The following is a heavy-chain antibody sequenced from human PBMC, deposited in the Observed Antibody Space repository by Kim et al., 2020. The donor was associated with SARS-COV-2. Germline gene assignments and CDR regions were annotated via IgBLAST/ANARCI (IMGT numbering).Heavy chain of an antibody. CDR3: ARDVYRVGFLDY. D-gene: IGHD3-16*02. V-gene: IGHV1-69*01. J-gene: IGHJ4*02. Sequence: NYAQKFQGRVTITADESTSTAYMELSSLRSEDTAVYYCARDVYRVGFLDYWGQGTLVTVSS.